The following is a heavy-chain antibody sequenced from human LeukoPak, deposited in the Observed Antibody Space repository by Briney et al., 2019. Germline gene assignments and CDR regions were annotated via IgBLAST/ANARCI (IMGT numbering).Heavy chain of an antibody. J-gene: IGHJ4*02. Sequence: SETLSLTCTVSGGSVSSHYWTWIRQPPWKGLQWAAYTNHVGSTDYNHSLKSRVTISVDTSKNQFSLKLSSVTAADTAVYYCARHYDGRGSGSYYEDYWGQGTLVIVSS. V-gene: IGHV4-59*08. CDR1: GGSVSSHY. CDR3: ARHYDGRGSGSYYEDY. CDR2: TNHVGST. D-gene: IGHD1-26*01.